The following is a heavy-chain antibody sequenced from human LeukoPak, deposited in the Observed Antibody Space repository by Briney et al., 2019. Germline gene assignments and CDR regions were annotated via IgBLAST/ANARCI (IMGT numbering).Heavy chain of an antibody. Sequence: GGSLRLSCAASGFTFSTYAMSWVPQAPGRGLEWVSGITGSGISGGGVSTYYADSVKGRFTISRDNSKSTLYMQMNSLRAEDTAIYYCAKLRASSNWDSFDCWGQGTLVTVSS. D-gene: IGHD6-13*01. CDR3: AKLRASSNWDSFDC. CDR2: ITGSGISGGGVST. CDR1: GFTFSTYA. J-gene: IGHJ4*02. V-gene: IGHV3-23*01.